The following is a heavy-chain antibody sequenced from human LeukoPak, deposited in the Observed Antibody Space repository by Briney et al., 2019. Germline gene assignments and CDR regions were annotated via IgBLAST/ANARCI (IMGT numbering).Heavy chain of an antibody. D-gene: IGHD4-23*01. CDR3: ARPYGGNSDY. V-gene: IGHV1-2*02. CDR1: GYTFTSYG. CDR2: INPNSGGT. J-gene: IGHJ4*02. Sequence: ASVKVSCKASGYTFTSYGISWVRQAPGQGLEWMGWINPNSGGTNYAQKFQGRVTMTRDTSISTAYMELSRLRSDDTAVYYCARPYGGNSDYWGQGTLVTVSS.